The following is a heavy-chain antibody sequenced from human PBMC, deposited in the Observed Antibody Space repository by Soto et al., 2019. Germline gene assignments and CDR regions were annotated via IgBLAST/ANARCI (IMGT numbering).Heavy chain of an antibody. CDR2: ISPIFGSA. D-gene: IGHD2-21*02. V-gene: IGHV1-69*01. CDR1: GGTFSSYA. Sequence: QVQLVQSGAEVKKPGSSVKVSCKASGGTFSSYAISWVRQAPGQGLEWLGGISPIFGSANYAQDFQGRVTITADSSTSTVYMELSSLRSEDTAVYYCAREVVTTIPGYQYFDYWGQGTLVTVSS. CDR3: AREVVTTIPGYQYFDY. J-gene: IGHJ4*02.